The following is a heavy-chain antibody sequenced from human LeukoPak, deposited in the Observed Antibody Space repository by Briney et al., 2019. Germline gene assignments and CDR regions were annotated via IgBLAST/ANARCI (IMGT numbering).Heavy chain of an antibody. CDR1: GHTFTSYD. D-gene: IGHD3-3*01. J-gene: IGHJ4*02. V-gene: IGHV1-8*01. CDR3: ARGGGLLRFEPFDY. CDR2: MNPNSGNT. Sequence: ASVKVSCKASGHTFTSYDINWVRQATGQGLEWMGWMNPNSGNTGYAQKFQGRVTMTRNTSISTAYMELSSLRSEDTAVYYCARGGGLLRFEPFDYWGQGTLVTVSS.